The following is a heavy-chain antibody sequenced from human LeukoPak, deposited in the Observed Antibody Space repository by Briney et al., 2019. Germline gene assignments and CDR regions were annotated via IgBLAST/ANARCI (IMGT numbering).Heavy chain of an antibody. CDR1: GFSFSNSW. J-gene: IGHJ4*02. CDR2: IKQDGSEK. CDR3: AKGWIQLWF. V-gene: IGHV3-7*05. D-gene: IGHD5-18*01. Sequence: GGSLRLSCAASGFSFSNSWMSWVRQAPGKGLEWVANIKQDGSEKYYVDSVKGRFTVSRDISKNTLYLQMNSLRAEDTAVYYCAKGWIQLWFGGQGTLVTVSS.